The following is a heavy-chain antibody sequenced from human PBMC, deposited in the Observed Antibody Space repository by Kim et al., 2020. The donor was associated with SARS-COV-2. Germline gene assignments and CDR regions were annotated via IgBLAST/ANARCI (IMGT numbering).Heavy chain of an antibody. CDR2: INPNSGGT. J-gene: IGHJ4*02. Sequence: ASVKVSCKASGYTFTGYYMHWVRQAPGQGLEWMGWINPNSGGTNYAQKFQGRVTMTRDTSISTAYMELSRLRSDDTAVYYCARDRGVGATQFDIFDYWGQGTLVTVSS. V-gene: IGHV1-2*02. CDR1: GYTFTGYY. CDR3: ARDRGVGATQFDIFDY. D-gene: IGHD1-26*01.